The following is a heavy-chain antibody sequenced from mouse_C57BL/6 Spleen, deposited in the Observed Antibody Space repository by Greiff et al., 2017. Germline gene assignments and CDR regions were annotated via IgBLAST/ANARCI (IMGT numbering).Heavy chain of an antibody. D-gene: IGHD2-5*01. CDR1: GYSITSGYD. CDR3: ARDSNYVRPYWYFYV. J-gene: IGHJ1*03. V-gene: IGHV3-1*01. Sequence: ESGPGMVKPSQSLSLTCTVTGYSITSGYDWHWIRHFPGNKLEWMGYISYSGSTNYNPSLKSRISITHDTSKNHFFLKLNSVTTEDTATYYCARDSNYVRPYWYFYVWGTGTTVTVSS. CDR2: ISYSGST.